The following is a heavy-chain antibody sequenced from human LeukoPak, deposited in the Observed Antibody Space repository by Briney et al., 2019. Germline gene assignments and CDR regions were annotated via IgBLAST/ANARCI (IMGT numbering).Heavy chain of an antibody. CDR1: GDSISSATHY. CDR2: IYSSGST. D-gene: IGHD7-27*01. CDR3: ARFLNWVFDN. V-gene: IGHV4-61*02. J-gene: IGHJ4*02. Sequence: PSETPSLTCAVSGDSISSATHYWSWIRQPAGKGLEWIGRIYSSGSTNYNPSLKSRVSISVDTSKNQFSLKLSSVTAADTAVYYCARFLNWVFDNWGQGTPVTVSS.